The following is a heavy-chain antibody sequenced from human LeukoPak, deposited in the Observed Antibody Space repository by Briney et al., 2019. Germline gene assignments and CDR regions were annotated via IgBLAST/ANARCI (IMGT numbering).Heavy chain of an antibody. V-gene: IGHV1-69*05. Sequence: ASVKVSCKASGGTFNSYAINWVRQAPGQGGEGRGGIIPRRGTTTYIEKFQGRITITTDESTTTAYMELTSLRSEDTAVYYCAADGTDWGQGTLVTVSS. CDR3: AADGTD. CDR2: IIPRRGTT. J-gene: IGHJ4*02. CDR1: GGTFNSYA.